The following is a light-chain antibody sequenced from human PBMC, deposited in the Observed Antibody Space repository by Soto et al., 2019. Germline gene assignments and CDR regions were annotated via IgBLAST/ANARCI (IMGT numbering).Light chain of an antibody. V-gene: IGLV2-14*01. J-gene: IGLJ3*02. Sequence: QSALTQPASVSGSPGQSITISCTGTSSDVGGYNYVSWYQQHPDRAPKLMIYEVTDRPSGVSDRFSGSKSGNTASLTISGLQAEDEADYYCSSYTNSNSLVFGGGTKLTVL. CDR2: EVT. CDR1: SSDVGGYNY. CDR3: SSYTNSNSLV.